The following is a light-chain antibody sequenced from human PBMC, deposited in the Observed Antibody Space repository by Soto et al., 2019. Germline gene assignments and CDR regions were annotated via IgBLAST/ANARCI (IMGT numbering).Light chain of an antibody. J-gene: IGLJ2*01. Sequence: QSVLTQPPSVSGAPGQRVTISCTGSSSNIGAGYDVHWYQQLPGTAPKLLIYDNNNRPSGVPDRFSGSKSGTSASLAITGLQAEDEADYYYQSYDSSHVVFGGGTKLTVL. CDR3: QSYDSSHVV. V-gene: IGLV1-40*01. CDR1: SSNIGAGYD. CDR2: DNN.